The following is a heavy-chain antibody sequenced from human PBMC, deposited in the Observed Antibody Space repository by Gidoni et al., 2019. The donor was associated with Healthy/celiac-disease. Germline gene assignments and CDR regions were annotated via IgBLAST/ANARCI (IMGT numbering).Heavy chain of an antibody. CDR3: ARALGPEYSSGWLMHDY. CDR1: GFTFSSYA. J-gene: IGHJ4*02. CDR2: ISYDGSNK. V-gene: IGHV3-30-3*01. Sequence: QVQLVESGGGVVQPGRSLRLSCAASGFTFSSYAMHWVRQAPGKGLEWVAVISYDGSNKYYADSVKGRFTISRDNSKNTLYLQMNSLRAEDTAVYYCARALGPEYSSGWLMHDYWGQGTLVTVSS. D-gene: IGHD6-19*01.